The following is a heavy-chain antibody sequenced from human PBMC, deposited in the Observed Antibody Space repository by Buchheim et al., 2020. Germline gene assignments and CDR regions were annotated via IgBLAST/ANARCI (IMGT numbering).Heavy chain of an antibody. Sequence: QVQLQESGPGLVKPSGTLSLTCAVSGGSISNSNWWSWVRQPPGKGLEWIGEIHQSGSTNYNPSLKSRVTISVDTSKNQFSLKLSSVTAADTAVYYCARDQQLRFLEWLPSGLALWGRGTL. D-gene: IGHD3-3*01. CDR1: GGSISNSNW. CDR3: ARDQQLRFLEWLPSGLAL. J-gene: IGHJ2*01. CDR2: IHQSGST. V-gene: IGHV4-4*02.